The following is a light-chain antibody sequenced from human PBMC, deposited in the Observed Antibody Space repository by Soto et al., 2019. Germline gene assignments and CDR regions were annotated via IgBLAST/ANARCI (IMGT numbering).Light chain of an antibody. CDR1: QWIVDT. Sequence: EVVMRQSPATLSVSPGEGGTLSCMASQWIVDTLAWYQHKPGQTSRLFIYDTSTRATGVPTRFSGSRSGAEFTLTINSLQSEDFAVYYCQPYNNWPLTFGGGTKVDIK. CDR2: DTS. V-gene: IGKV3-15*01. J-gene: IGKJ4*01. CDR3: QPYNNWPLT.